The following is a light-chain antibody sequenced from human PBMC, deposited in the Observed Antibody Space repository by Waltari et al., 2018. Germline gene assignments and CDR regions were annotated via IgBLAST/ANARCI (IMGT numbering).Light chain of an antibody. V-gene: IGKV3-11*01. Sequence: ENVLTQSPATLSLSPGERDTLSCRASQSVSSYLAWYQQKPGQAPRLLLYDASNRAPGIPARFSGSGSGTDFTLTISSLEPEDFAVYYCQQRGSWPRVTFGQGTRLEIK. CDR1: QSVSSY. J-gene: IGKJ5*01. CDR2: DAS. CDR3: QQRGSWPRVT.